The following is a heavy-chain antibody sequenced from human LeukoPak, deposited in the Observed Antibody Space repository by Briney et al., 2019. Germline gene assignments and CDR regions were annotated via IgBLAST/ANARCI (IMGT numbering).Heavy chain of an antibody. CDR3: AKDRITMVRGALDY. Sequence: GGSLRLSCAASGFIFSSYSMSWVRQTPGKGLEWISYISGSTNSIYYADSVKGRFTISRDNSKNTLYLQMNSLRAEDTAVYYCAKDRITMVRGALDYWGQGTLVTVSS. V-gene: IGHV3-23*01. CDR2: ISGSTNSI. D-gene: IGHD3-10*01. J-gene: IGHJ4*02. CDR1: GFIFSSYS.